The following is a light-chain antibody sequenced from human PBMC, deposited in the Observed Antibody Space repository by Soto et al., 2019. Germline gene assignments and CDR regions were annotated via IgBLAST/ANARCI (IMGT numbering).Light chain of an antibody. CDR2: AAS. V-gene: IGKV1-39*01. CDR3: QQSYNTPYP. J-gene: IGKJ2*01. Sequence: DIQMTQSPSSLSASVGDSVTITCRASQSISTNLNWYQHKPGKAPNLLIYAASTLQTGVPSRFTGSASGTDFTFTISSLHPEDFATYYCQQSYNTPYPFGPGTKVDIK. CDR1: QSISTN.